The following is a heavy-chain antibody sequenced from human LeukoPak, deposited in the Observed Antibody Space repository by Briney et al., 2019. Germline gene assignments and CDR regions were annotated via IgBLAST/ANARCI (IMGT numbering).Heavy chain of an antibody. CDR1: GFSFNNYF. CDR3: ARSLTTLTYEGY. Sequence: GGSLRLSCAASGFSFNNYFMNWVRQAPGKGLEWVSSINSGSTYTYYTESVKGRFTVSRDNAKNSLFLQMNSLRAEDTAIYYCARSLTTLTYEGYWGQGTLVTVSS. CDR2: INSGSTYT. D-gene: IGHD1-1*01. V-gene: IGHV3-21*01. J-gene: IGHJ4*02.